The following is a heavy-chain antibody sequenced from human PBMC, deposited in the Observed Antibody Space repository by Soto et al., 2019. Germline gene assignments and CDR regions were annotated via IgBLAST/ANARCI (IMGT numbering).Heavy chain of an antibody. CDR1: GYTFTSYG. V-gene: IGHV1-18*01. D-gene: IGHD2-15*01. CDR2: ISAYNGNT. J-gene: IGHJ3*02. CDR3: ASNVVRYDAFDI. Sequence: ASVKVACKASGYTFTSYGISWVRQAPGQGLEWVGWISAYNGNTNYAQKLQGRVTMTTDTSTSTAYMELRSLRSDDTAVYYCASNVVRYDAFDIWGQGTMVTVSS.